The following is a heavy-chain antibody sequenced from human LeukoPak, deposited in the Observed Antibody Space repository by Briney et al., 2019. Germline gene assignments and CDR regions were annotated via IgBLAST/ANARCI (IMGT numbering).Heavy chain of an antibody. Sequence: GGSLRLSCAASGFTFSSYSMNWVRQAPGKGLEWVSYISSSSSTIYYPDSVKGRFTISRDNAKNSLYLQMNSLRDEDTAVYYCARASRDYGDYAKPRHYYYYYYGMDVWGQGTTVTVSS. D-gene: IGHD4-17*01. CDR1: GFTFSSYS. V-gene: IGHV3-48*02. J-gene: IGHJ6*02. CDR2: ISSSSSTI. CDR3: ARASRDYGDYAKPRHYYYYYYGMDV.